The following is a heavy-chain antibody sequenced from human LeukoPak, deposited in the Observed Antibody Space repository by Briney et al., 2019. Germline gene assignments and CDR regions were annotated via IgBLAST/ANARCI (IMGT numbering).Heavy chain of an antibody. CDR3: AHIAARPGKDDY. D-gene: IGHD6-6*01. CDR2: INHSGST. Sequence: SETLSLTCAVYGGSFSGYYWSWIRQPPGKGLEWIGEINHSGSTNYSPSLKSRVTISVDTSKNQFSLKLSSVTAADTAVYYCAHIAARPGKDDYWGQGTLVTVSS. V-gene: IGHV4-34*01. J-gene: IGHJ4*02. CDR1: GGSFSGYY.